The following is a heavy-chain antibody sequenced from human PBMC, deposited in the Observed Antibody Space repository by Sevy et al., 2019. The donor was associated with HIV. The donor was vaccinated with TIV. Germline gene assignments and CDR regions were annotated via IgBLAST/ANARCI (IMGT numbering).Heavy chain of an antibody. V-gene: IGHV3-48*01. CDR3: ASRSEWYGNYYYYYGMDV. CDR1: GFTFISYS. J-gene: IGHJ6*02. CDR2: ISSSSTTT. D-gene: IGHD6-19*01. Sequence: GGSLRLSCAASGFTFISYSMTWVRQAPGKGLEWVSYISSSSTTTYYADSVQGRFTVSRDNAKNSLYLQMNNLRAEDTAVYYCASRSEWYGNYYYYYGMDVWGQGTTVTVSS.